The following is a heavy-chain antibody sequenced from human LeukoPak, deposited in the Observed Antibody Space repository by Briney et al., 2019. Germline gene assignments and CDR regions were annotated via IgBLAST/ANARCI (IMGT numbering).Heavy chain of an antibody. CDR3: AREGGLYRPLDY. V-gene: IGHV4-4*02. CDR2: VHLDGRT. Sequence: PSETLSLICGVSGGSVSSTNSWTWIRQPPGKGLEWIGEVHLDGRTNFNPSLKSRLTTSVDLSENHVSLKLTSVTAADTAVYYCAREGGLYRPLDYSGQGTLDSLSS. J-gene: IGHJ4*02. D-gene: IGHD3-16*01. CDR1: GGSVSSTNS.